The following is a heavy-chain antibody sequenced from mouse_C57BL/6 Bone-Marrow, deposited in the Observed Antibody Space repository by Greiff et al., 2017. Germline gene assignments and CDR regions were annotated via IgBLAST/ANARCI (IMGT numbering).Heavy chain of an antibody. J-gene: IGHJ4*01. CDR3: TRDPDVHGNDYAMNY. CDR2: IYPGSGST. CDR1: GYTFTSYW. Sequence: QVQLQQPGAELVKPGASVKMSCKASGYTFTSYWITWVKQRPGQGLEWIGDIYPGSGSTNYNEKFKSKATLTVDTSSSTAYMQLSSLTSEDSAVYYYTRDPDVHGNDYAMNYWGQGNSVTVSS. V-gene: IGHV1-55*01.